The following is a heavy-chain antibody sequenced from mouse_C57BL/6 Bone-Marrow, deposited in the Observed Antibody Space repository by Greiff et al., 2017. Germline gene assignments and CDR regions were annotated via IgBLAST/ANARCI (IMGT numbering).Heavy chain of an antibody. J-gene: IGHJ3*01. Sequence: EVHLVESGEGLVKPGGSLKLSCAASGFTFSSYAMSWVRQTPEKRLEWVAYISSGGDYIYYADTVKGRFTISRDNARNTLYLQMSSLKSEDTAMYYCAREGDYYGSSYVGAYWGQGTLVTVSA. CDR3: AREGDYYGSSYVGAY. CDR2: ISSGGDYI. D-gene: IGHD1-1*01. V-gene: IGHV5S21*01. CDR1: GFTFSSYA.